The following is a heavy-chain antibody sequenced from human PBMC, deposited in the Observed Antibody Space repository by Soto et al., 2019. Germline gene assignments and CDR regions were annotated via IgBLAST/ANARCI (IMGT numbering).Heavy chain of an antibody. D-gene: IGHD6-13*01. J-gene: IGHJ4*02. CDR3: AGSIAAADWCYFDY. Sequence: SETLSLTCTVSGGSVSSGSYYWSWIRQPPGKGLEWIGYIYYSGSTNYNPSLKSRVTISVDTSKSQFSLKLSSVTAADTAVYYCAGSIAAADWCYFDYWGQGTLVTVSS. V-gene: IGHV4-61*01. CDR1: GGSVSSGSYY. CDR2: IYYSGST.